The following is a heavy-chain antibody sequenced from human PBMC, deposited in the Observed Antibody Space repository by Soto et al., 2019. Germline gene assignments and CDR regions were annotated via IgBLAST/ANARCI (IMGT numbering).Heavy chain of an antibody. CDR1: GYTFTGYN. D-gene: IGHD3-10*01. V-gene: IGHV1-2*02. CDR3: ARGPFGELLYIMPDSEYGWFDP. CDR2: INPNSGAT. Sequence: QVQLVQSGAKVKKPGASVKVSCKASGYTFTGYNMHWVRQAPGQGLEWMGWINPNSGATDFAQKFQGRVTMTRDTSISRAYMELSRLRSDDTAMYYCARGPFGELLYIMPDSEYGWFDPWGQGTLVTVSS. J-gene: IGHJ5*02.